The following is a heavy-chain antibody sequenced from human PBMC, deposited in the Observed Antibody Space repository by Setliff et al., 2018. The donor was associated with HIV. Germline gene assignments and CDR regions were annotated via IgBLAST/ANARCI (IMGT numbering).Heavy chain of an antibody. CDR1: GFTFGDYT. D-gene: IGHD4-17*01. CDR3: TSLMTAVVY. Sequence: GGSLRLSCTVSGFTFGDYTMSWVRQAPGKGLEWVGFIRSKTYGGTTEYPAPVKGRFTISRDDSKNTLYLQMNSLKTEDTAVYYCTSLMTAVVYWGQGTMVTVSS. J-gene: IGHJ4*02. V-gene: IGHV3-49*04. CDR2: IRSKTYGGTT.